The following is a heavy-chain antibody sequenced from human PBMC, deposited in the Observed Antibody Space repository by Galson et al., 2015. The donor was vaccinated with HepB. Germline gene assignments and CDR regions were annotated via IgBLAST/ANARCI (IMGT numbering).Heavy chain of an antibody. CDR3: AKDLDNWNDDIPL. CDR1: GFTFSSYS. CDR2: ISGSGGST. V-gene: IGHV3-23*01. J-gene: IGHJ4*02. Sequence: SLRLSCAASGFTFSSYSMNWVRQAPGKGLEWVSAISGSGGSTYYADSVKGRFTISRDNSKNTLYLQMNSLRAEDTAVYYCAKDLDNWNDDIPLWGQGTLVTVSS. D-gene: IGHD1-1*01.